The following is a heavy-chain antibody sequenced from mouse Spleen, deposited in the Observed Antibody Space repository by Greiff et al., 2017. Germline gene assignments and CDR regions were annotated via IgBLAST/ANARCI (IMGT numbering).Heavy chain of an antibody. Sequence: EVKLMESGGGLVKLGGSLKLSCAASGFTFSSYAMSWVRQTPEKRLEWVATISSGGGNTYYPDSVKGRFTISRDNAKNTLYLQMSSLKSEDTAMYYCARHGNYSYAMDYWGQGTSVTVSS. J-gene: IGHJ4*01. CDR3: ARHGNYSYAMDY. CDR1: GFTFSSYA. V-gene: IGHV5-9*04. CDR2: ISSGGGNT. D-gene: IGHD2-1*01.